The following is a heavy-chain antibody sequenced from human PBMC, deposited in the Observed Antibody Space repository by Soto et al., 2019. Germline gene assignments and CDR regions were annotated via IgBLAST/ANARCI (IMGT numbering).Heavy chain of an antibody. CDR3: ARAHGSSWYNWFDP. D-gene: IGHD6-13*01. CDR1: GGTFSSYG. Sequence: QVLLVQSGAELKKPGSSVKVSCKASGGTFSSYGISWVRQAPGRGPEWMGGIIPLFGTTNYAQKFRGRVTVTADESTSTAYMELRGLRFEDTAVYYCARAHGSSWYNWFDPWGQGTLVTVSS. CDR2: IIPLFGTT. V-gene: IGHV1-69*01. J-gene: IGHJ5*02.